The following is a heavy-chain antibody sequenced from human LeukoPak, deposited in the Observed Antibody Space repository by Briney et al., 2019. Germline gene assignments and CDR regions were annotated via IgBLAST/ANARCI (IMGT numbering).Heavy chain of an antibody. D-gene: IGHD6-13*01. CDR1: GDSVSSNSAG. J-gene: IGHJ4*02. CDR3: ASSGSFRQQLVK. V-gene: IGHV6-1*01. CDR2: TYYRSKWYN. Sequence: SQTLSLTCAISGDSVSSNSAGWNWIRQSPSRGLEWLGRTYYRSKWYNDFAPSVRNRITINPDTSKNQFSLQLNSVTPEDTAVYYCASSGSFRQQLVKWGQGTLVTVSS.